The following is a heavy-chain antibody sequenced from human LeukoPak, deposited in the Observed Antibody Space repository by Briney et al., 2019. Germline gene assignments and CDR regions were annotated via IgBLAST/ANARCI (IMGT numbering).Heavy chain of an antibody. J-gene: IGHJ6*03. CDR2: ISYAGNNK. CDR3: ARAGSAGLYYYYTDV. Sequence: GGSLRLSCAASGFTFNTYAMHWVRQAPGKGLERVALISYAGNNKFYRDSVKGRFSVSRDNSKSTLQMDNLRLEDTAVYYCARAGSAGLYYYYTDVWGKGTMVTVSS. V-gene: IGHV3-30-3*01. D-gene: IGHD6-25*01. CDR1: GFTFNTYA.